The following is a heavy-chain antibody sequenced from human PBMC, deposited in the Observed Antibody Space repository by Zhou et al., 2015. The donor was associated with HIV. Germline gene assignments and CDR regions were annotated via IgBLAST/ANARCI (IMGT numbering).Heavy chain of an antibody. Sequence: QVQLVQSGPEVKKPGASVKVSCKASGYTFSTSAINWVRQAPGQGLEWMGRINTYNNNRNHAQKFQGRVTMTTDTSTTTAYMELRSLRSDDTAVYYCASYYYDSSGPWDPHYFHYWGQGTLVTVSS. CDR2: INTYNNNR. D-gene: IGHD3-22*01. CDR3: ASYYYDSSGPWDPHYFHY. V-gene: IGHV1-18*01. J-gene: IGHJ4*02. CDR1: GYTFSTSA.